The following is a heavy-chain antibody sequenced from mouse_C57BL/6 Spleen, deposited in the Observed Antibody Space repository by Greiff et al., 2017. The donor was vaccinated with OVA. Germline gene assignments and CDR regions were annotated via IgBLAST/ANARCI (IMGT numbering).Heavy chain of an antibody. D-gene: IGHD2-3*01. Sequence: EVQLQQSGAELVRPGASVKLSCTASGFNIKDYYMHWVKQRPEQGLEWIGRIDPEDGDTEYAPKFQGKATMTADTSSNTAYLQLSSLTSDDTAVYYCTPSFYDGYFDYWGQGTTLTVSS. CDR3: TPSFYDGYFDY. CDR1: GFNIKDYY. J-gene: IGHJ2*01. CDR2: IDPEDGDT. V-gene: IGHV14-1*01.